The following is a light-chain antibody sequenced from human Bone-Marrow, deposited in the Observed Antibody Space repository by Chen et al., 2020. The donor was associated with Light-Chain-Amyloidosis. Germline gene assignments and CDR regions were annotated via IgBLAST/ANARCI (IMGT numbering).Light chain of an antibody. V-gene: IGLV3-25*02. CDR2: KDS. CDR3: QSADSSGTYKV. J-gene: IGLJ1*01. CDR1: ALPKQY. Sequence: SYELTQPPSVSVSPGQTARITCSGDALPKQYAYWYQQKPGQAPVLVIYKDSERPSGIPERFSGSSSGTTVTLTISGGQAEEEADYYCQSADSSGTYKVFGTGTKVTVL.